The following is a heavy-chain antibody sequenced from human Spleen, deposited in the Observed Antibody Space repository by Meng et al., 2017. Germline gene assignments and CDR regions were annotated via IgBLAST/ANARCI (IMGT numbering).Heavy chain of an antibody. V-gene: IGHV1-69*05. CDR3: AKSGAWDLPGRPLHYFDY. CDR1: ARAFSNNA. CDR2: IMPMYPTP. D-gene: IGHD1-26*01. J-gene: IGHJ4*02. Sequence: QSGTEVNMPGSSVKISCTASARAFSNNAVSWLRQAPGQGLEWMGGIMPMYPTPTYTQRFQGRLTISIDGSTSTAYMELTNLTPDDTAVYYCAKSGAWDLPGRPLHYFDYWGQGTLVTVSS.